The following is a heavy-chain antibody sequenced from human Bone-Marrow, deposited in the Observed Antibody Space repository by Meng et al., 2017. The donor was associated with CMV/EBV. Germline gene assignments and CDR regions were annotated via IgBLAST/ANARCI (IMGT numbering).Heavy chain of an antibody. V-gene: IGHV3-48*03. CDR2: ISSSGSTI. CDR1: GFTFSSYE. J-gene: IGHJ5*02. D-gene: IGHD3-3*01. CDR3: ARVGYYDFWSGYYPNWFDP. Sequence: GESLKISCAASGFTFSSYEMNWVRQAPGKGLEWVSYISSSGSTIYYADPVKGRFTISRDNAKNSLYLQMNSLRAEDTAVYYCARVGYYDFWSGYYPNWFDPWGQGTLVTVSS.